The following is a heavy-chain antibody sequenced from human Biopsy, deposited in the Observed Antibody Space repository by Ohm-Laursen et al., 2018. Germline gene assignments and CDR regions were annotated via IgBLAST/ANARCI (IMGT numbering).Heavy chain of an antibody. CDR3: ARGDYFDSNGYFWFDP. CDR1: GGSISSGGSY. V-gene: IGHV4-31*01. D-gene: IGHD3-22*01. Sequence: SQTLSLTCAVSGGSISSGGSYWSWIRQRPGKGLEWIWYIFNSANTYYNPSLKNLITISGDTSKNQFSLKLNSVTAADTAVYYCARGDYFDSNGYFWFDPWGQGTLVTVSS. J-gene: IGHJ5*02. CDR2: IFNSANT.